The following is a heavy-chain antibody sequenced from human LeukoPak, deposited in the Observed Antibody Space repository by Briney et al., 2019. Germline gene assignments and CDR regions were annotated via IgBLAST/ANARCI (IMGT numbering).Heavy chain of an antibody. CDR1: GGSISSYY. CDR3: ARGTYSGYAYGYYYYGMDV. CDR2: IYYSGST. Sequence: SETLSLTCTVSGGSISSYYWSWIRLPPGKGLEWIGYIYYSGSTNYNPSLKSRVTISVDTSKNQFSLKLSSVTAADTAVYYCARGTYSGYAYGYYYYGMDVWGQGTTVTVSS. D-gene: IGHD5-12*01. J-gene: IGHJ6*02. V-gene: IGHV4-59*01.